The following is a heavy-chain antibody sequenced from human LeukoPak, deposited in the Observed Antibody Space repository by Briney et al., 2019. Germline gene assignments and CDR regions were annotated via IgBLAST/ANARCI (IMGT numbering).Heavy chain of an antibody. CDR2: IYYSGST. CDR3: ARSDSSGYSIDY. CDR1: GGSISSYY. D-gene: IGHD3-22*01. J-gene: IGHJ4*02. V-gene: IGHV4-59*01. Sequence: PSETLSLTCTVSGGSISSYYWSWIRQPPGKGLEWIGYIYYSGSTSYNPSLKSRVTISVDTSKNQFSLKLSSVTAADTAVYYCARSDSSGYSIDYWGQGTLVTVSS.